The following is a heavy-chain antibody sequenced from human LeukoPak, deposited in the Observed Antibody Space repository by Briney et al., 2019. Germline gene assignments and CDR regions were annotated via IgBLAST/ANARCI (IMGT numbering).Heavy chain of an antibody. D-gene: IGHD3-22*01. CDR3: ARDGGSYYYDSSGYLPDY. V-gene: IGHV1-18*01. J-gene: IGHJ4*02. CDR2: ISAYNGNT. Sequence: GASVKVSCKASGYTFTSYGISWVRQAPGQGLEWMGWISAYNGNTNYAQKHQGRVTMTTDTSTSTAYMELRSLRSDDTAVYYCARDGGSYYYDSSGYLPDYWGQGTLVTVSS. CDR1: GYTFTSYG.